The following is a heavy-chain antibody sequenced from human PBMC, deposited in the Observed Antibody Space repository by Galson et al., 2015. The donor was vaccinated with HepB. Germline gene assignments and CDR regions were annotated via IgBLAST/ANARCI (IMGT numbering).Heavy chain of an antibody. CDR1: GYTFSSFS. D-gene: IGHD5-24*01. V-gene: IGHV1-18*01. Sequence: SVKVSCKASGYTFSSFSISWLRQAPGQGLEWMGWISGYDVNVRYAQTFQGRLTITTDTSTGTAHLDLRSLISDDSAVYYCARGGLATIGGPTFDYWGQGTLVTVSS. J-gene: IGHJ4*02. CDR3: ARGGLATIGGPTFDY. CDR2: ISGYDVNV.